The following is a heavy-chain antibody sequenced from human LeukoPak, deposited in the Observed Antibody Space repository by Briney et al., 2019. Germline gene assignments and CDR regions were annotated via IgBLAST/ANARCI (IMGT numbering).Heavy chain of an antibody. Sequence: GGSLRLSCAASGFTFSSYSMNWVCQAPGKGLEWVSSISSSSSYIYYADSVKGRFTISRDNAKNSLYLQMNSLRAEDTAVYYCARGGSSGWYFFYFDYWGQGTLVTVSS. CDR3: ARGGSSGWYFFYFDY. D-gene: IGHD6-19*01. J-gene: IGHJ4*02. CDR1: GFTFSSYS. V-gene: IGHV3-21*01. CDR2: ISSSSSYI.